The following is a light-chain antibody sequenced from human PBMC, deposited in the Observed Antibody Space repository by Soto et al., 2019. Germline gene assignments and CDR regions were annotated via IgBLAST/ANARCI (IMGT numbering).Light chain of an antibody. V-gene: IGKV1-6*02. CDR2: AAS. Sequence: AIQMTQSPSSLSASVGDCVTITCRASRRISNDLGGFQQKAGKAPKLLIYAASILQTGVPSRFSGSGSGSDFALTITNLQPEDLATYYCRQDYSSPITFGQGTRLDIK. CDR1: RRISND. CDR3: RQDYSSPIT. J-gene: IGKJ5*01.